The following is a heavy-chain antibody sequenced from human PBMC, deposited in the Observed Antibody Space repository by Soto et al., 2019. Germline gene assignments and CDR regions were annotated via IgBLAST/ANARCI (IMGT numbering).Heavy chain of an antibody. V-gene: IGHV4-30-4*01. J-gene: IGHJ4*02. D-gene: IGHD3-22*01. CDR3: AGQTDYYDSSGYYHPRRYFDY. CDR1: GGSISSGDYY. Sequence: NPWETLSLTCTVSGGSISSGDYYWSWIRQPPGKGLEWIGYIYYSGSTYYNPSLKSRVTISVDTSKNQFSLKLSSVTAADTAVYYCAGQTDYYDSSGYYHPRRYFDYWGQGTLVTVSS. CDR2: IYYSGST.